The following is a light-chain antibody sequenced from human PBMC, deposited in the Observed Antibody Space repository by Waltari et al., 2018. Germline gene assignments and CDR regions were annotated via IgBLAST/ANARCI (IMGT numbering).Light chain of an antibody. Sequence: EIVLTQSPDFQSVAPKEKVTITCLASQSIGSRLHWYQQKPDQSPKLLIKNASQAISGAPSRFSGSGSGTDFTLTINSLEAEDVAVYYCHQIASLPRTFGPGTKVEIK. CDR2: NAS. CDR1: QSIGSR. J-gene: IGKJ1*01. CDR3: HQIASLPRT. V-gene: IGKV6D-21*02.